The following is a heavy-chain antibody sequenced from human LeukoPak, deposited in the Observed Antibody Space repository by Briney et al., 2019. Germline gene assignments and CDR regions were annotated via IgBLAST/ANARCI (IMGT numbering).Heavy chain of an antibody. Sequence: PSETLSLTCAVSGGSISSSNWWSWVRQPPGKGLEWIGEIYHSGSTNYNPSLKSRVTISVDKSKNQFSLKLSSVTAADTAVYYCVRLLWFGETYNWFDPWGQGTLVTVSS. V-gene: IGHV4-4*02. J-gene: IGHJ5*02. CDR2: IYHSGST. CDR3: VRLLWFGETYNWFDP. CDR1: GGSISSSNW. D-gene: IGHD3-10*01.